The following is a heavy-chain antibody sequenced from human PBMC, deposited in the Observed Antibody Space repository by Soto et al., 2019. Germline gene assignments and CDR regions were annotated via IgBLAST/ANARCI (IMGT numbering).Heavy chain of an antibody. Sequence: ASVKVSCKASGYTFTSYGISWVRQAPGQGLEWMGWIGAYNGNTNYAQKLQGRVTMTTDTSTSTAYMELRSLRADDTAVYYCAKDSFSRNGIYDPFDVWGQGTMVTVSS. CDR2: IGAYNGNT. V-gene: IGHV1-18*01. CDR1: GYTFTSYG. CDR3: AKDSFSRNGIYDPFDV. J-gene: IGHJ3*01. D-gene: IGHD3-3*02.